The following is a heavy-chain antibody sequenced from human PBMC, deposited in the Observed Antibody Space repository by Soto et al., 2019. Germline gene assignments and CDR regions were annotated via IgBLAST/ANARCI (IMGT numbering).Heavy chain of an antibody. Sequence: GSLRLSCVASGFTFSDYSMSWIRQAAGKGLEWLSYISSRNTIYYAESVKGRFTISRDNAKNSLYLQMNSLRAEDTAVYYCAREGYYYDSSGYYTAWGQGTLVTVSS. D-gene: IGHD3-22*01. CDR3: AREGYYYDSSGYYTA. J-gene: IGHJ5*02. V-gene: IGHV3-11*04. CDR1: GFTFSDYS. CDR2: ISSRNTI.